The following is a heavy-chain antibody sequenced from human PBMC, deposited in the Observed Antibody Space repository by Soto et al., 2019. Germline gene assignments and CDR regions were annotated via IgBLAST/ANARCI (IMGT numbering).Heavy chain of an antibody. J-gene: IGHJ5*02. V-gene: IGHV1-69*02. Sequence: QVQLVQSGAEVKKPGSSVKVSCKASGGTFSSYTISWVRQAPGQGLEWMGRIIPILGIANYAQKFQGRVTLTADKSTSTAYMELSSLRSEDTAVYYCARAEEPYNWFDPWGQGTLVTVSS. CDR1: GGTFSSYT. D-gene: IGHD1-26*01. CDR3: ARAEEPYNWFDP. CDR2: IIPILGIA.